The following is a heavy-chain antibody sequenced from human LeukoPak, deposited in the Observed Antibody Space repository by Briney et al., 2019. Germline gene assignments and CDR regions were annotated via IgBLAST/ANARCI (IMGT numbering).Heavy chain of an antibody. Sequence: GGSLRLSCAASGLNFCNYEMNSVRQAPGKGLEWVSYISSSGNIIYYADSVKGRFTISRDNAKNSLYLQMNSLRAEDTAVYYCARDRFGSSWYWGQGTLVTVSS. CDR1: GLNFCNYE. CDR3: ARDRFGSSWY. V-gene: IGHV3-48*03. CDR2: ISSSGNII. D-gene: IGHD6-13*01. J-gene: IGHJ4*02.